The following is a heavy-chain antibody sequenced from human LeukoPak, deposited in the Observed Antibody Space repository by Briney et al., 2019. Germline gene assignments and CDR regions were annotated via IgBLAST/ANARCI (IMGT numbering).Heavy chain of an antibody. Sequence: SETLSLTCTVSGGSMTGNSHYWNWIRQPAGRGLEWIGRIYTGGRIMYNPSLKSRVAISIDTSKNQFSLKLSSVTAADTAVYYCARDNPWVAAAGTLGIDWFDPWGQGTLVTVSS. V-gene: IGHV4-61*02. CDR3: ARDNPWVAAAGTLGIDWFDP. D-gene: IGHD6-13*01. CDR1: GGSMTGNSHY. J-gene: IGHJ5*02. CDR2: IYTGGRI.